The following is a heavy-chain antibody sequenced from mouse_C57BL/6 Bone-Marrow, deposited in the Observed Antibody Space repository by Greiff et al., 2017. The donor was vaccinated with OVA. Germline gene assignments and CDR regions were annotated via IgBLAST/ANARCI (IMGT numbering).Heavy chain of an antibody. V-gene: IGHV14-3*01. J-gene: IGHJ3*01. D-gene: IGHD1-1*01. CDR1: GFNIKNTY. Sequence: EVQLQQSVAELVRPGASVKLSCTASGFNIKNTYMHWVKQRPEQGLEWIGRIDPANGNTKYAPKFQGKATITADTSSNTAYLQLSSLTSEDTAIYYGARSRDYYGSSYWTWFAYWGQGTLVTVSA. CDR3: ARSRDYYGSSYWTWFAY. CDR2: IDPANGNT.